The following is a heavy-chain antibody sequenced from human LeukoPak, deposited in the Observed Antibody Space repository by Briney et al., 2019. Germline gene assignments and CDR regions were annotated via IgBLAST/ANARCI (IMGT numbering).Heavy chain of an antibody. J-gene: IGHJ5*02. D-gene: IGHD3-10*01. CDR1: GGSFSGYY. CDR2: INHSGST. V-gene: IGHV4-34*01. Sequence: PSETLSLTCAVYGGSFSGYYWSWIRQPPGKGLEWIGEINHSGSTNYNPSLKSRVTISVDTSKNQFSLKLSSVTAADTAVYYCARTMVRAYYNRWGPRAPNWFDPWGQGTLVTVSS. CDR3: ARTMVRAYYNRWGPRAPNWFDP.